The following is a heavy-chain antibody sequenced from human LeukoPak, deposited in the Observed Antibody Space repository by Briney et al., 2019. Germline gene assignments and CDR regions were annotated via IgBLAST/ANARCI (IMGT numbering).Heavy chain of an antibody. V-gene: IGHV3-74*01. Sequence: GGSLRLSCAASGFIFSSYWMHWVRQAPGKGLVWFSRIHSDGSDTTYADSVKGRFTISRDNAKNTLYLQMNSLRAEDTAVYYCAREGNSGWRDDGFDIWGQGTMVTVSS. J-gene: IGHJ3*02. CDR2: IHSDGSDT. CDR3: AREGNSGWRDDGFDI. CDR1: GFIFSSYW. D-gene: IGHD6-19*01.